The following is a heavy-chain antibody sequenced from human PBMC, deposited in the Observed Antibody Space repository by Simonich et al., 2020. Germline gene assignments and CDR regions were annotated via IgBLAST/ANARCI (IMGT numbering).Heavy chain of an antibody. CDR2: NNPNRGGT. CDR1: GYTCTGYY. D-gene: IGHD1-1*01. CDR3: ARSSDLLNWNDGPYY. V-gene: IGHV1-2*02. Sequence: QVQLVQSGAEVKKPGASVKGSCKASGYTCTGYYMPGGRQAPGQGLGGMRRNNPNRGGTNYAQKFQGRVTMTRDTSISTAYMELSRLRSDDTAVYYCARSSDLLNWNDGPYYWGQGTLVTVSS. J-gene: IGHJ4*02.